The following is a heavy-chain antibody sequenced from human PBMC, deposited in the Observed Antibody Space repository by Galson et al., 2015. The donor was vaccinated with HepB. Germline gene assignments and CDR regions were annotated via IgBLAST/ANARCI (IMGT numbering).Heavy chain of an antibody. Sequence: PALVKPTQTLTLTCTFSGFSLSTSTVGVGWIRQPPGKALVWLALINGNDDKRYSSSLKRRLTITKDTSKSQVVLTMTNMDPVDTTTYYCAHRRQVITKEFDSWGQGTLVTVSS. CDR2: INGNDDK. V-gene: IGHV2-5*01. CDR3: AHRRQVITKEFDS. J-gene: IGHJ4*02. CDR1: GFSLSTSTVG. D-gene: IGHD1-20*01.